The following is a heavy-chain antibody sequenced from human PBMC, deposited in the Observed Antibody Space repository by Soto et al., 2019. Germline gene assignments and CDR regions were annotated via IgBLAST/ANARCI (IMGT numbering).Heavy chain of an antibody. CDR3: ARVTMVRGVTEYYFDY. Sequence: SGPTLVNPTQTLTLTCTFSGFSLSTSGMCVSWIRQPPGKALEWLALIDWDDDKYYSTSLKTRLTISKDTSKNQVVLTMTNMDPVDTATYYCARVTMVRGVTEYYFDYWGQGTLVTVSS. D-gene: IGHD3-10*01. V-gene: IGHV2-70*01. CDR2: IDWDDDK. J-gene: IGHJ4*02. CDR1: GFSLSTSGMC.